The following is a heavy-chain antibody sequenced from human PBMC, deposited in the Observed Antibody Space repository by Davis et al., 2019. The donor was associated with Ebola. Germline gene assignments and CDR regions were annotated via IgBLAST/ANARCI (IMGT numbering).Heavy chain of an antibody. CDR3: TREMFGTEDV. CDR2: IWDDGSKK. CDR1: GFTFSSYG. J-gene: IGHJ6*02. V-gene: IGHV3-33*01. D-gene: IGHD3-16*01. Sequence: GESLKISCAASGFTFSSYGMHWVRQAPGKGLEWVAVIWDDGSKKYYADSVKGRFTISRDNYKNTLYLQMNSLRGEDTAVYYCTREMFGTEDVWGQGTTVTVSS.